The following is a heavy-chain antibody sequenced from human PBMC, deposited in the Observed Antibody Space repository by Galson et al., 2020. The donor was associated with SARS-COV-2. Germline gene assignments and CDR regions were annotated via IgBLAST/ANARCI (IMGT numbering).Heavy chain of an antibody. CDR1: GFTFSSYS. D-gene: IGHD3-16*01. V-gene: IGHV3-21*01. J-gene: IGHJ3*01. CDR3: VRDLRGISPDALDL. CDR2: VSSSSSYK. Sequence: GGSLRLSCAASGFTFSSYSMNWVRQAPGKGLEWVSSVSSSSSYKYYADSVWGRFTISRDNAENSLYLQMNSLRAEDAAVYYCVRDLRGISPDALDLWGQGTMVTVSS.